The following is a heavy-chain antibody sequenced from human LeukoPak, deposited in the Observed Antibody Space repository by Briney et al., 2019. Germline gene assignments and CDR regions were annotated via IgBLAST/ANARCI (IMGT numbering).Heavy chain of an antibody. D-gene: IGHD4-11*01. CDR1: GYTFTGYY. J-gene: IGHJ4*02. V-gene: IGHV1-2*02. CDR3: ARVGVTTIAPIIDY. Sequence: RASVKVSCKASGYTFTGYYMHWVRQAPGQGLEWMGWINPNSGGTNYAQKFQGRVTMTRDTSISTAYMELSRLRSDDTAVYYCARVGVTTIAPIIDYWGQGTLVTVSS. CDR2: INPNSGGT.